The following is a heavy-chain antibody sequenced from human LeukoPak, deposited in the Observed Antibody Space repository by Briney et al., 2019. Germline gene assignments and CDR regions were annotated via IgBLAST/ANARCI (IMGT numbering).Heavy chain of an antibody. D-gene: IGHD3-3*01. J-gene: IGHJ4*02. CDR3: ARETHDFWSGYLTYYFDY. Sequence: PGRSLRLSCAASGFTFSSYGMHWVRQAPGKGLEWVAVIWYDGSNKYYADSVKGRFTISRDNSKNTLYLQMNSLRAEDTAVYYCARETHDFWSGYLTYYFDYWGQGTLVTVSS. CDR2: IWYDGSNK. V-gene: IGHV3-33*01. CDR1: GFTFSSYG.